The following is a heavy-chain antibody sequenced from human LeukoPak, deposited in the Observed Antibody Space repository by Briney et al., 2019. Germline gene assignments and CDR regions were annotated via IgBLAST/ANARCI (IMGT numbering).Heavy chain of an antibody. V-gene: IGHV3-23*01. Sequence: GSLRLSCAASGFTFSTYDMSWVRQAPGKGLEWVSVISGNGGSTHYADSVKGRFTISRDNSKNTLYLQMNSLRAEDTAVYYCAKDGVMAGHYLDYWGQGTLVTVSS. J-gene: IGHJ4*02. CDR3: AKDGVMAGHYLDY. CDR1: GFTFSTYD. CDR2: ISGNGGST. D-gene: IGHD5-24*01.